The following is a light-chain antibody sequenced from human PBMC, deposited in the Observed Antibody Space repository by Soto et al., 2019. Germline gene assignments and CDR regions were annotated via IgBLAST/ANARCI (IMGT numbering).Light chain of an antibody. Sequence: QSVLAQPASVSGSPGQSITISCTVTSSDVGRYNIVSWYQQHPGKAPKLMIYEGSKLPSGVSDRFSGSKSGNTASLTISGLQAEDEADYYCCSYAGSSTYVFGTGTKVTVL. CDR3: CSYAGSSTYV. V-gene: IGLV2-23*01. J-gene: IGLJ1*01. CDR2: EGS. CDR1: SSDVGRYNI.